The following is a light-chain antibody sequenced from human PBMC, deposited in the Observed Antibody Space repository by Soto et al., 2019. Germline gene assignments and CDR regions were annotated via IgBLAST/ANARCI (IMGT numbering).Light chain of an antibody. J-gene: IGKJ1*01. V-gene: IGKV3-20*01. CDR3: QQYGSSLT. CDR1: KSVSNY. CDR2: GAS. Sequence: IGLSQSATTLSLSPGERATLACRSSKSVSNYVAWYQQRSGQPPRLLIYGASSRASGIPDRFSGSGSGTDFTLPLSRVEPEDFALYYCQQYGSSLTFGLGTKVDIK.